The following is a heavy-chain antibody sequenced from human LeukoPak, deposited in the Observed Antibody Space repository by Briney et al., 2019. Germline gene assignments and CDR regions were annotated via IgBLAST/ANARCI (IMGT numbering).Heavy chain of an antibody. CDR3: TREFTMVRGHFDY. V-gene: IGHV3-49*03. Sequence: PGGSLRLSCTASGFTFGDYAMSWFRQAPGKGLEWVGFVRSKAYGGTTEYAASVKGRFTISRDDSKSIAYLQMNSLKTEDTAVYYCTREFTMVRGHFDYWGQGTLVTVSS. J-gene: IGHJ4*02. CDR1: GFTFGDYA. D-gene: IGHD3-10*01. CDR2: VRSKAYGGTT.